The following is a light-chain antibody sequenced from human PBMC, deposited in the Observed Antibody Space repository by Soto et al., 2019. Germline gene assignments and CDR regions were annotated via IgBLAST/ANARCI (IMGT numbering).Light chain of an antibody. CDR2: SAS. CDR3: QQYGDSPPIT. J-gene: IGKJ5*01. Sequence: EIVLTQSPGTLSLSPGERATLSCRASQSVSSTYLARYQQKPGQAPRLFIYSASSRATGIPDRFSGSGSGTDFTLTISRLEPEDFAVYYCQQYGDSPPIT. V-gene: IGKV3-20*01. CDR1: QSVSSTY.